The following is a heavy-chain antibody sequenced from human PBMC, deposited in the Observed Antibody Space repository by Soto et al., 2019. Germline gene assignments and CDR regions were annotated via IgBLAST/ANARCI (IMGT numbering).Heavy chain of an antibody. CDR3: ARVLLDGGPSAY. D-gene: IGHD1-20*01. V-gene: IGHV3-48*04. CDR2: ISSSSSTI. Sequence: PSETLSLSCAASGFTFSTYSMNWVRQAPGKGLEWVSYISSSSSTIFYTDSVKGRFTISRDNAKNSLYLQMNSLRAEDTAVYYCARVLLDGGPSAYWGQGTLVTVSS. CDR1: GFTFSTYS. J-gene: IGHJ4*02.